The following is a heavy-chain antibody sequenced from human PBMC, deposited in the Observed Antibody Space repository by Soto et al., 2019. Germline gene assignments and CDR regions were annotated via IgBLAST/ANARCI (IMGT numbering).Heavy chain of an antibody. J-gene: IGHJ6*02. Sequence: PSETLSLTCTVSGGSISSSSYYWGWIRQPPGKGLEWIGSIYYSGSTYYNPSLKSRVTISVDTSKNQFSLKLSSVTAADTAVYYCARLRRYGMDVWGQGTTVTFSS. CDR3: ARLRRYGMDV. CDR2: IYYSGST. V-gene: IGHV4-39*01. CDR1: GGSISSSSYY.